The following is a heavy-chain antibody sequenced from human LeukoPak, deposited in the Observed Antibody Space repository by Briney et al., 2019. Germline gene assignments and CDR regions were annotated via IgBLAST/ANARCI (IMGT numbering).Heavy chain of an antibody. V-gene: IGHV1-18*01. Sequence: ASGTLSFTASGYTFTIYGFSWVRLAPGQGLEWMGWISAYNGNTNYAQKLQGRVTMTTDTSTSTAYMELRSLSSDDTAVYYCARDHAGINEDYWGQETLVPVSS. CDR2: ISAYNGNT. J-gene: IGHJ4*02. CDR1: GYTFTIYG. D-gene: IGHD1-1*01. CDR3: ARDHAGINEDY.